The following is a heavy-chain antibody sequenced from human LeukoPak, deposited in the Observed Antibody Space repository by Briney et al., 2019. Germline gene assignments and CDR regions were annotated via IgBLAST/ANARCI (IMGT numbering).Heavy chain of an antibody. CDR2: IASSGRNT. D-gene: IGHD5-24*01. V-gene: IGHV3-23*01. CDR1: GFAFSFFA. J-gene: IGHJ3*01. CDR3: AKDIQLSA. Sequence: GGSLRLSCEASGFAFSFFAMSWLRQAPGKGLEWVSLIASSGRNTYYTDSVRGRFTISRDNSKKTLSLQMNSLRVEDTAIYYCAKDIQLSAWGLGTMVTVSS.